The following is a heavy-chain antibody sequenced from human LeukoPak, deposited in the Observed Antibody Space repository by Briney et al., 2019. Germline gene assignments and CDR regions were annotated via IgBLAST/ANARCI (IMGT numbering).Heavy chain of an antibody. Sequence: ASVKVSCKASGYTFTTYDINWVRQAPGQGLEWMGYINTNSGNTGYARKFQGRVTITRTTSISTVYMELRCLRYEDTAVYYCARRSGSGRNPFHIWGHGTLVTASS. CDR1: GYTFTTYD. D-gene: IGHD3-10*01. CDR3: ARRSGSGRNPFHI. CDR2: INTNSGNT. V-gene: IGHV1-8*03. J-gene: IGHJ3*02.